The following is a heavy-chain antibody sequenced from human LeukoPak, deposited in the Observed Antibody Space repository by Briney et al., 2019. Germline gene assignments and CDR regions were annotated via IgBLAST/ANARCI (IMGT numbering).Heavy chain of an antibody. CDR1: GGSISSGGYY. D-gene: IGHD3-3*01. J-gene: IGHJ5*02. CDR2: IYYSGST. Sequence: SQTLSLTCTVSGGSISSGGYYWSWIRQHPGKGLEWIGYIYYSGSTYYNPSLKSRVTISVDTSKNQFSLKLSSVTAADTAVYYCARLQYYDFWSGYSLPANPNWFDPWGQGTLVTVSS. V-gene: IGHV4-31*03. CDR3: ARLQYYDFWSGYSLPANPNWFDP.